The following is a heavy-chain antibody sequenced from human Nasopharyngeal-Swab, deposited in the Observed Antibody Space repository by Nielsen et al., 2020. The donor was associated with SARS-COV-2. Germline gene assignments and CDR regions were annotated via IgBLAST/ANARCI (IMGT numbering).Heavy chain of an antibody. CDR3: ARRSFTFGDIRFDS. J-gene: IGHJ5*01. Sequence: GESLKISCTGSGYSFTSYWIGWVRQMPGKGLEWMGIIYPGDSDTRYSPSVHGQVTISADKSISTAYLQWNMLKATDTAMYYCARRSFTFGDIRFDSWGQGTLVTVSS. CDR2: IYPGDSDT. V-gene: IGHV5-51*01. CDR1: GYSFTSYW. D-gene: IGHD3-16*01.